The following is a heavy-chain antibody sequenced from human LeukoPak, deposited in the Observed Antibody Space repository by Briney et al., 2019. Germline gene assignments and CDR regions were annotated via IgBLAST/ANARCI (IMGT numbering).Heavy chain of an antibody. CDR3: ARERGAQRSFDY. CDR2: IYSGGST. J-gene: IGHJ4*02. D-gene: IGHD6-25*01. CDR1: GFTVSSNY. V-gene: IGHV3-66*01. Sequence: GGSLRLSCAASGFTVSSNYTSWVRQAPGKGLEWVSVIYSGGSTYYADSVKGRFTISRDNSKNTLYLQMNSLRAEDTAVYYCARERGAQRSFDYWGQGTLVTVSS.